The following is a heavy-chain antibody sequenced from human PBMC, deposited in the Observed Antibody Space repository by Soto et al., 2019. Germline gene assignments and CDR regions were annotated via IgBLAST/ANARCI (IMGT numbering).Heavy chain of an antibody. CDR3: ARNRRYYDFWSGPPGAHNWFDP. CDR2: IFSNDEK. Sequence: QVTLKESGPVLVKPTETLTLTCTVSGFSLSNARMGVSWIRQPPGKALEWLAHIFSNDEKSYSTSLKSRLTISKDTSKSQVVLTMTNMDPVDTATYYCARNRRYYDFWSGPPGAHNWFDPWGQGTLVTVSS. D-gene: IGHD3-3*01. CDR1: GFSLSNARMG. V-gene: IGHV2-26*01. J-gene: IGHJ5*02.